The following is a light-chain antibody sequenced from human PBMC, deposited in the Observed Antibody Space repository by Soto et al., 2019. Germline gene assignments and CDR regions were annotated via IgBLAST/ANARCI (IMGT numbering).Light chain of an antibody. J-gene: IGKJ3*01. CDR2: DAS. V-gene: IGKV3-11*01. CDR3: QKRSNWPQEVP. CDR1: QSVSSS. Sequence: EIVLTQSPDTLSLSPGERATLSCRASQSVSSSLAWYQQKPGQAPMLLIYDASNRATGIPARFSGSGSGTDFTLTISRLEPEDFAVYYCQKRSNWPQEVPVGPGTKVDIK.